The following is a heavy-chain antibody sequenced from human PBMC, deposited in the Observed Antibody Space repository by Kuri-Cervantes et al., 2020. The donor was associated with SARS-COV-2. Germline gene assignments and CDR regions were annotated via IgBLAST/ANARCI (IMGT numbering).Heavy chain of an antibody. CDR3: AKEDSWIFGVVRIDY. V-gene: IGHV3-20*04. D-gene: IGHD3-3*01. Sequence: GGSLRLSCVASGFAFEDYGMGWVRQVPGKGLEWVSGINWNSGSIGYGDSAKGRFTISRDNAKNSLSLQMNSLRAEDTAVYYCAKEDSWIFGVVRIDYWGQGTLVTVSS. CDR2: INWNSGSI. CDR1: GFAFEDYG. J-gene: IGHJ4*02.